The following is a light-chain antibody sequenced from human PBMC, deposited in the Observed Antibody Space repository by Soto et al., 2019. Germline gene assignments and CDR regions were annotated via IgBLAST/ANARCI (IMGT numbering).Light chain of an antibody. Sequence: QSVLPQPPSASGTPRQRVTISCSGSSSNIGSNSVGWYQQLPGTAPKLLIYYDNQRPSGVPDRFSGSKSGTSASLAISGLRSEDEAEYFCAVWDDSLNGFFVFGTGTTVTVL. J-gene: IGLJ1*01. V-gene: IGLV1-44*01. CDR2: YDN. CDR1: SSNIGSNS. CDR3: AVWDDSLNGFFV.